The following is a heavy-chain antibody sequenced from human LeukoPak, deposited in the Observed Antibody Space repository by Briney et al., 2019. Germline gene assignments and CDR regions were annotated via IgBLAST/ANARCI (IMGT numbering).Heavy chain of an antibody. J-gene: IGHJ4*02. D-gene: IGHD3-3*01. V-gene: IGHV4-38-2*02. CDR3: ARGRGPIFGVVIHDY. Sequence: SETLSLTCTVSGYSISSGYYWGWIRQPPGKGLEWIGSIYHSGSTYYNPSLKSRVTISVDTSKNQFSLKLSSVSAADTAVYYFARGRGPIFGVVIHDYWGQGTLVTVSS. CDR2: IYHSGST. CDR1: GYSISSGYY.